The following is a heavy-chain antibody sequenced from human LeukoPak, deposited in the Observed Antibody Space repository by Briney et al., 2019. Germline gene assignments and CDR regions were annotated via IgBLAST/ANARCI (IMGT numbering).Heavy chain of an antibody. CDR2: ISGSGGST. D-gene: IGHD4-23*01. V-gene: IGHV3-23*01. Sequence: PGGSLRLSCAVSGFTFTTYAMSWVRQAPGKGLEWVSSISGSGGSTYYADSVKGRFTISRDNSKNTLYLQMNSLRAEDTAIYYCAKDQYGGNPQYYFDYWGQGTLVTVSS. J-gene: IGHJ4*02. CDR3: AKDQYGGNPQYYFDY. CDR1: GFTFTTYA.